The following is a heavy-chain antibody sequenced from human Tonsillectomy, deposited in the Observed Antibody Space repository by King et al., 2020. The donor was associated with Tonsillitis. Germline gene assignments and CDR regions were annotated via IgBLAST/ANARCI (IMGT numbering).Heavy chain of an antibody. J-gene: IGHJ4*02. CDR1: GGTFKNHA. CDR2: IFPIFGSA. V-gene: IGHV1-69*12. Sequence: QLVQSGAEVKKPGSSVKVSCKASGGTFKNHAFSWVRQAPGQGLEWMGGIFPIFGSATYAQRFQARVTITADESTSTTYMELTSLRSEDTAVYYCSRDVNGYGANLTDYWGQGTLVSVSS. CDR3: SRDVNGYGANLTDY. D-gene: IGHD4-23*01.